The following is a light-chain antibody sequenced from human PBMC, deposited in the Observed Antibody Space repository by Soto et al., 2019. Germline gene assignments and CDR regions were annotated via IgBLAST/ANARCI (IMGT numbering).Light chain of an antibody. CDR1: QSISSTH. CDR3: QRYGG. Sequence: IELTQSPGTLSLSPGERATLSCRASQSISSTHLAWYQHKPGQAPRLLIYSASTRATGIPDRFSGSGSGTDFTLTIGRLEPEDCAVYYCQRYGGFGQGTKVEIK. V-gene: IGKV3-20*01. CDR2: SAS. J-gene: IGKJ1*01.